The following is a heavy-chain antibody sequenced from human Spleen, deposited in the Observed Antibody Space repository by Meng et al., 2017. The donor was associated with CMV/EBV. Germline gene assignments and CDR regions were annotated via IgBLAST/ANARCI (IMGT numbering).Heavy chain of an antibody. J-gene: IGHJ6*02. Sequence: ASVKVSCKASGYTFTTDVITWVRQAPGQGLEWMGWISTYNGNSNYAQKLQGRVTMTTETSTSTAYMELRSLRSDDTAVYYCAREREDYGMDVWGQGTTVTVSS. CDR2: ISTYNGNS. CDR3: AREREDYGMDV. V-gene: IGHV1-18*01. D-gene: IGHD1-26*01. CDR1: GYTFTTDV.